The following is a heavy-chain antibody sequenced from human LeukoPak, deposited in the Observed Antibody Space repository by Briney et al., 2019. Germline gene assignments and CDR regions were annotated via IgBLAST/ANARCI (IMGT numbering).Heavy chain of an antibody. D-gene: IGHD1-26*01. Sequence: LVKVSCKASGGTFSSYAISWVRQAPGQGLEWMGGIIPIFGTANYAQKFQGRVTITADESTSTAYMELSSLRSEDTAVYYCARDVGAKSRFDPWGQGTLVTVSS. J-gene: IGHJ5*02. CDR3: ARDVGAKSRFDP. V-gene: IGHV1-69*13. CDR2: IIPIFGTA. CDR1: GGTFSSYA.